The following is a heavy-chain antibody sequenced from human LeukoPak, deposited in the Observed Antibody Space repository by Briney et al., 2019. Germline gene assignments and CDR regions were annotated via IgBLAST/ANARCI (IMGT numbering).Heavy chain of an antibody. CDR1: GFTFSSYG. Sequence: PGGSLRLSCAASGFTFSSYGMHWVRQAPGKGLEWVAFIRYDGSNKYYADSVKGRFTISRDNSKNTLYLQMNSLRAEDTAVYYCAKVGAPPDYFDYWGQGTLATVSS. CDR3: AKVGAPPDYFDY. V-gene: IGHV3-30*02. J-gene: IGHJ4*02. D-gene: IGHD1-26*01. CDR2: IRYDGSNK.